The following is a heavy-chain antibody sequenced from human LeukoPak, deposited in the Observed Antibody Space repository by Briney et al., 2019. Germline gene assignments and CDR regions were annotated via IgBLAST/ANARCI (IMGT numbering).Heavy chain of an antibody. J-gene: IGHJ4*02. D-gene: IGHD4-17*01. CDR3: ANGITYGVYFSGARGHY. V-gene: IGHV3-23*01. Sequence: GGSLRLSCAASGFTFSSYAMSWVRQAPGKGLEWVSAISGSGGSTYYADSVKGRFTISRDNSKNTLYLQMNSLRAEDTAVYYCANGITYGVYFSGARGHYWGQGTLVTVSS. CDR2: ISGSGGST. CDR1: GFTFSSYA.